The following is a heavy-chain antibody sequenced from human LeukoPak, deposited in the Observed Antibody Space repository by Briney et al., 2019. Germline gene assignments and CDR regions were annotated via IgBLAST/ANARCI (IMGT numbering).Heavy chain of an antibody. V-gene: IGHV4-59*05. Sequence: SETLSLTCTVSGGSISSYYWSWIRQPPGKGLEWIGSIYYSGSTYYNPSLKSRVTISVDTSKNQFSLKLSSVTAADTAVYYCARTRNYDYVWGSYRYNDAFDIWGQGTMVTVSS. CDR1: GGSISSYY. J-gene: IGHJ3*02. D-gene: IGHD3-16*02. CDR2: IYYSGST. CDR3: ARTRNYDYVWGSYRYNDAFDI.